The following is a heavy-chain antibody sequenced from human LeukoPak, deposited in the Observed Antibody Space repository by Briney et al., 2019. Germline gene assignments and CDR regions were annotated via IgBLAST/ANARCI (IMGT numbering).Heavy chain of an antibody. CDR1: GFTFSSYG. D-gene: IGHD1-26*01. V-gene: IGHV3-30*03. J-gene: IGHJ4*02. Sequence: GRSLRLSCAASGFTFSSYGMHWVRQAPGKGLEWVAVISYDGSNKYYADSVKGRFTISRDNSKNTLYLQMNSLRAEDTAVYYCARVHLVWELLPNYWGQGTLVTVSS. CDR2: ISYDGSNK. CDR3: ARVHLVWELLPNY.